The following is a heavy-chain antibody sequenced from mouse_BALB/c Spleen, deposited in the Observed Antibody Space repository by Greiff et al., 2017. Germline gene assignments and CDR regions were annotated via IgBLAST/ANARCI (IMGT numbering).Heavy chain of an antibody. J-gene: IGHJ3*01. D-gene: IGHD1-1*01. CDR2: ISSGSSTT. CDR3: ARDYGSSRFAY. CDR1: GFTFSSFG. Sequence: EVQLVESGGGLVQPGGSRKLSCAASGFTFSSFGMYWVRQAPEKGLEWVAYISSGSSTTYYADTVKGRFTISRDNPKNTLFLQMTSLRSEDTAMYYYARDYGSSRFAYWGQGTLVTVSA. V-gene: IGHV5-17*02.